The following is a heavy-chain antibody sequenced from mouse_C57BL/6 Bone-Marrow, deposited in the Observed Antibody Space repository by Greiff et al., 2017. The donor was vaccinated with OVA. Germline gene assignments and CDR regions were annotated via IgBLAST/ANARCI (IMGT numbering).Heavy chain of an antibody. J-gene: IGHJ2*01. CDR3: ARRGTGPYVDY. CDR2: INYDGSST. V-gene: IGHV5-16*02. CDR1: GFTFSDYY. Sequence: DVKLVESEGGLVQPGSSMKLSCTASGFTFSDYYMAWVRQVPEKGLEWVANINYDGSSTYYLDSLKSRFIISRDNAKNILYLQMSSLKSEDTATYYCARRGTGPYVDYWGQGTTLTVSS. D-gene: IGHD4-1*01.